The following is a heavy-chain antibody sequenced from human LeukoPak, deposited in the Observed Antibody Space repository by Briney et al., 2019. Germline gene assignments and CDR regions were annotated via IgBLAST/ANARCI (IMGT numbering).Heavy chain of an antibody. CDR1: GFTFSSYG. D-gene: IGHD1-7*01. V-gene: IGHV3-30*03. J-gene: IGHJ4*02. CDR2: ISYDGSNK. CDR3: ARGVQRWNYNEDY. Sequence: PGGSLRLSCAASGFTFSSYGMHWVRQAPGKGLEWVAVISYDGSNKYYADSVKGRFTISRDNSKNTLYLQMNSLRAEDTAVYYCARGVQRWNYNEDYWGQGTLVTVSS.